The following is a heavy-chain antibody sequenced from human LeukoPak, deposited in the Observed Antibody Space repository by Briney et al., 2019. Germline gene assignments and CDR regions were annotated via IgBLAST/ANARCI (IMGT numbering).Heavy chain of an antibody. CDR1: GGSFSGYY. J-gene: IGHJ4*02. V-gene: IGHV4-34*01. D-gene: IGHD2-2*02. CDR2: INHSGST. Sequence: KPSETLSLTCAVYGGSFSGYYWSWIRQPPGKGLEWIGEINHSGSTNYNPSLKSRVTISVDTSKNQFSLKLSSVTAADTAVYYCARGRVRGYCSSTSCYTFDYWGQGTLVTVSS. CDR3: ARGRVRGYCSSTSCYTFDY.